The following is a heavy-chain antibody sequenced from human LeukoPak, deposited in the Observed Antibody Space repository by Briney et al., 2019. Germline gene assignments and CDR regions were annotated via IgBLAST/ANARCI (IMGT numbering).Heavy chain of an antibody. V-gene: IGHV3-23*01. CDR1: GFTFSNYG. Sequence: GGSLRLSCAASGFTFSNYGMTWVRQAPGKGLEWVSGISGSGGSTYYADSVKGRFTISRDNSKSTLYLQMNSLRAEDTAVYYCAKGDGDYLSNYWGQGTLVTVSS. D-gene: IGHD4-17*01. J-gene: IGHJ4*02. CDR3: AKGDGDYLSNY. CDR2: ISGSGGST.